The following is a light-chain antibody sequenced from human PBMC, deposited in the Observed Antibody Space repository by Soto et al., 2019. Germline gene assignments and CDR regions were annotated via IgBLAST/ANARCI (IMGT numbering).Light chain of an antibody. V-gene: IGKV3-20*01. CDR3: QQYGSSPPYT. Sequence: EVVLTQSPGTLSLSPGERATLSCRASQSVSNNYFAWYQQKPGQAPRLLIFGSSDRATGIPDRFSCSGSGTDFALTISRLEPEDFAVYYCQQYGSSPPYTFGHGTKLEIK. CDR1: QSVSNNY. CDR2: GSS. J-gene: IGKJ2*01.